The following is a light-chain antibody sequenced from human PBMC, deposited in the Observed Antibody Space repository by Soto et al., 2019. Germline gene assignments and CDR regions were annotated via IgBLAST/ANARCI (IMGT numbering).Light chain of an antibody. V-gene: IGKV3-20*01. Sequence: NLLKASSGNLSLSPGGRATLPCRASQSVSSSYLAWYQQKPGQAPRLLIFGASTRATSIPARFTGSRSGTEFTLTISRLEPKDFAVYYCQQYGSSPPITFGQGTRLEIK. CDR3: QQYGSSPPIT. CDR2: GAS. J-gene: IGKJ5*01. CDR1: QSVSSSY.